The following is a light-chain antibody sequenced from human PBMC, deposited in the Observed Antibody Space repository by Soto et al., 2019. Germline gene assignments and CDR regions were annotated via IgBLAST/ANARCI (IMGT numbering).Light chain of an antibody. V-gene: IGKV3-20*01. CDR3: QQYGSSPWP. CDR2: GAS. J-gene: IGKJ1*01. CDR1: QSVSSSY. Sequence: EIVLTQSPGTLSLSPGERAALSCRASQSVSSSYLAWYQQKPGQAPRLLIYGASSRATGMPGRFSGSGSGTDFTLTISRLEPDDFAVYYCQQYGSSPWPFGPGTKVEFK.